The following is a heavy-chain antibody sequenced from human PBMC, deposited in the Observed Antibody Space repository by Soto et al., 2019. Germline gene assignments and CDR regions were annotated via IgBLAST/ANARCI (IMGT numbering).Heavy chain of an antibody. CDR1: GFTFSNDV. CDR2: ISGSGGST. Sequence: GGSLRLSCAASGFTFSNDVMSWVRQAPGKGLEWVSSISGSGGSTYYADSVKGRFTISRDNSKNTLYLQMTSLRAEDTAVYYCASEVPGYNSGPLDYWGQGTLVTVSS. V-gene: IGHV3-23*01. D-gene: IGHD6-19*01. CDR3: ASEVPGYNSGPLDY. J-gene: IGHJ4*02.